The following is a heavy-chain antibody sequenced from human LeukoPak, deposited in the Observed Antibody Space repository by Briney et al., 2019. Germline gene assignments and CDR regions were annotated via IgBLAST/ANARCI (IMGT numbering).Heavy chain of an antibody. V-gene: IGHV1-69*05. J-gene: IGHJ4*02. CDR1: GGTFSSYA. Sequence: SVKVSCKASGGTFSSYAISWVRQAPGQGLEWMGGIIPIFGTANYAQKLQGRVTMTTDTSTSTAYMELRSLRSDDTAVYYCARRTHSISSIDYWGQGTLVTVSS. CDR3: ARRTHSISSIDY. D-gene: IGHD3-3*02. CDR2: IIPIFGTA.